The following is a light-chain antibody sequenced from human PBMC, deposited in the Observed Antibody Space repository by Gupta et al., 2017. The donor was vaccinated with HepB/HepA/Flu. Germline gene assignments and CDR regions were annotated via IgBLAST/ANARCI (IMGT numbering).Light chain of an antibody. Sequence: IQMTQSPSPLSASVSDRVTITCRDSQSIRSCLAWYKQKPGKAPKLLIYKASSLESGVPARFSGSGSGIEFTLTISSMKPDDFATYYCQQYERAPLTFGGGTKVEIK. J-gene: IGKJ4*01. CDR3: QQYERAPLT. CDR1: QSIRSC. V-gene: IGKV1-5*03. CDR2: KAS.